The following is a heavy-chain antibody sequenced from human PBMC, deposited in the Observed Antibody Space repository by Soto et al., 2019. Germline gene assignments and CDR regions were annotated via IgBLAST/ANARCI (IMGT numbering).Heavy chain of an antibody. J-gene: IGHJ6*02. V-gene: IGHV1-58*01. CDR1: GFTFTSSA. D-gene: IGHD6-19*01. CDR2: IVVGSGNT. Sequence: ASVKVSCKASGFTFTSSAVQWVRQARGQRLEWIGWIVVGSGNTNYAQKFQERVTITRDMSTSTAYMELSSLRSEDTAVYYCAAGEYSSGWYRDYYYYGMDVWGQGTTVTVSS. CDR3: AAGEYSSGWYRDYYYYGMDV.